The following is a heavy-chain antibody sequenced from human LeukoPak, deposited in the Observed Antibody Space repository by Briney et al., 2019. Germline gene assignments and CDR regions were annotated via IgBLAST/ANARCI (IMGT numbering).Heavy chain of an antibody. CDR3: ARWEWLRTYGMDV. CDR2: IYYSGST. V-gene: IGHV4-61*08. Sequence: SETLSLTCAVSGGSISSGGYSWSWIRQPPGKGLEWIGYIYYSGSTNYNPSLKSRVTISVDTSKNQFSLKLSSVTAADTAVYYCARWEWLRTYGMDVWGQGTTVTVSS. D-gene: IGHD5-12*01. CDR1: GGSISSGGYS. J-gene: IGHJ6*02.